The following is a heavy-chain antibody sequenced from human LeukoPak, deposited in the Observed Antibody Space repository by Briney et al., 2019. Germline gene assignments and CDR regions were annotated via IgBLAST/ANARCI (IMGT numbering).Heavy chain of an antibody. CDR3: ARAVISYSACDYTYLDY. CDR1: AYTFTNYG. CDR2: ISAKTGNT. V-gene: IGHV1-18*01. Sequence: ASVKVSCKASAYTFTNYGISWVRQAPGQGLEWMGWISAKTGNTYYAQKFQGRVTMTTDTSTSTAFMELRSLRSDDTAVYYCARAVISYSACDYTYLDYWGQGSLVTVSA. J-gene: IGHJ4*02. D-gene: IGHD5-12*01.